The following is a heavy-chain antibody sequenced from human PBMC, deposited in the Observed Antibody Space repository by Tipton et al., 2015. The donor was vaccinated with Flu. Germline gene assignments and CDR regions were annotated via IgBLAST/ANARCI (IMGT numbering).Heavy chain of an antibody. CDR3: ARDGAGYNGAFDM. J-gene: IGHJ3*02. CDR2: INTNDNGT. D-gene: IGHD5-24*01. Sequence: QVQLVQSGAEVKNPGASVKVSCKGFGYSFTVHYIHWVRQAPGQGLEWMGWINTNDNGTRYSQKLQGRVTVTRDTSISTVYMELTRLTSDDTAVYYCARDGAGYNGAFDMWGQGTMVTVSS. CDR1: GYSFTVHY. V-gene: IGHV1-2*02.